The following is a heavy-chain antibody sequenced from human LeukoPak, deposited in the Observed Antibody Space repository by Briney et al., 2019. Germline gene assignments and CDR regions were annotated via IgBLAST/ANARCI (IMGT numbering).Heavy chain of an antibody. CDR2: ISFDGSNE. J-gene: IGHJ3*02. V-gene: IGHV3-30*03. CDR3: ARDYYDSSGYWPDAFDI. CDR1: GFTFSSYG. Sequence: GGSLRLSCAASGFTFSSYGMHWVRQSPGRGLEWVSFISFDGSNEFYADSLKGRFTISRDNSKDTLYLQMDSLRAEDTALYYCARDYYDSSGYWPDAFDIWGQGTMVTVSS. D-gene: IGHD3-22*01.